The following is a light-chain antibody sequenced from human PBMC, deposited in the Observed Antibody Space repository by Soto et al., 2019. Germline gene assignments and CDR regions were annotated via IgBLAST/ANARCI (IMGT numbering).Light chain of an antibody. V-gene: IGKV1-5*01. CDR3: QQYNRSYT. CDR2: GDS. J-gene: IGKJ2*01. Sequence: DIQLTQSPSILSAAGGDRVTITCRASQSIANRLAWYQQKPGKTPKLLIYGDSTLESGVPSRFSGSGSGTEFTLTINSLQTDDFATYYCQQYNRSYTFGQWTKLEIK. CDR1: QSIANR.